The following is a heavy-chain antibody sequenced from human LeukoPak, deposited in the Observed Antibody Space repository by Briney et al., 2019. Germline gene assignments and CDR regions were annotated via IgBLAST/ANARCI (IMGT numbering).Heavy chain of an antibody. J-gene: IGHJ5*02. CDR3: ARVDGYSSGWYPFDP. Sequence: GGTLRLSCAASGLTFSSYEMNWVRQAPGKGLEWVSYISSSGSTIYYADSVKGRFTISRDNAKNSLYLQMNSLRAEDTAVYYCARVDGYSSGWYPFDPWGQGTLVTVSS. CDR2: ISSSGSTI. D-gene: IGHD6-19*01. CDR1: GLTFSSYE. V-gene: IGHV3-48*03.